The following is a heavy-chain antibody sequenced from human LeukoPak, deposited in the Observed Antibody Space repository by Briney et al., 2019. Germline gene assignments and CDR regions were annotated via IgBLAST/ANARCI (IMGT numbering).Heavy chain of an antibody. J-gene: IGHJ3*02. Sequence: SETLSLTCTVSGGSISSYYWSWIRQPPGKGLEWSGYIYYTGSTNYNPSLKSRVTISVDTSKNQFSLKLSSVTAADTAVYYCARSSGLYYYDTDGYYYDIWGQGTMVTVSS. D-gene: IGHD3-22*01. CDR3: ARSSGLYYYDTDGYYYDI. CDR2: IYYTGST. CDR1: GGSISSYY. V-gene: IGHV4-59*01.